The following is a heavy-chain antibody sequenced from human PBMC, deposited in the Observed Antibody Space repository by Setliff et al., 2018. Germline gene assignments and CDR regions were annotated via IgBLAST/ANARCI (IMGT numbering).Heavy chain of an antibody. CDR1: GFSFSSYA. CDR3: ARDLQKSCY. Sequence: GSLRLSCAASGFSFSSYAMTWVRQAPGKGLEWVSAISAGGGSTYSADSVKGRFTISRDNSKNTLYLQMNSLGAEDTAVYYCARDLQKSCYWGQGTTVTVSS. V-gene: IGHV3-23*01. CDR2: ISAGGGST. J-gene: IGHJ6*02.